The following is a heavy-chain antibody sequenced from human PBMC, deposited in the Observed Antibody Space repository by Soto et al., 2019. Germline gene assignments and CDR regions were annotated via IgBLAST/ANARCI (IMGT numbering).Heavy chain of an antibody. CDR2: ISSDGSAK. J-gene: IGHJ6*02. Sequence: GGSLGLSCGVSGFTLSRYTMHWVRQAPGKGLEWVALISSDGSAKNYADSVKGRFTISRDDSLYLQMTSLRGEDTAVYYCARDGYCSGGSCLDGMDVWGQGTTVTVSS. CDR3: ARDGYCSGGSCLDGMDV. D-gene: IGHD2-15*01. CDR1: GFTLSRYT. V-gene: IGHV3-30-3*01.